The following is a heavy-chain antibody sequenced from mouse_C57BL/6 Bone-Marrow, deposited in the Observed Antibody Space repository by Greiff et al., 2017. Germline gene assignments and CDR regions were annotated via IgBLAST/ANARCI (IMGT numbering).Heavy chain of an antibody. CDR2: IDPETGGT. Sequence: QVQLQQSGAELVRPGASVTLSCKASGYTFTDYEMHWVKQTPVHGLEWIGAIDPETGGTAYNQKFKGKAILTADKSSSTAYMELRSLTSEDSAVYFCTKAIYFYGMRYIYGGQGPTLTVSS. J-gene: IGHJ2*01. CDR1: GYTFTDYE. V-gene: IGHV1-15*01. CDR3: TKAIYFYGMRYIY. D-gene: IGHD1-1*01.